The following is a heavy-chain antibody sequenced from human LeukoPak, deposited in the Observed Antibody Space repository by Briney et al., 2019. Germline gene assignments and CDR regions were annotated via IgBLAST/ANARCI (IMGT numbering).Heavy chain of an antibody. CDR3: AKGLAAPFDP. J-gene: IGHJ5*02. Sequence: PGGSLRLSCAASGFTFSSYAMSWVRQAPGKGLEWVSAISGSGGSTYYADSVKGRFTIPRDNSKNTLYLQMNSLSAQDTAVYYCAKGLAAPFDPWGQGTLATVSS. V-gene: IGHV3-23*01. CDR2: ISGSGGST. D-gene: IGHD6-19*01. CDR1: GFTFSSYA.